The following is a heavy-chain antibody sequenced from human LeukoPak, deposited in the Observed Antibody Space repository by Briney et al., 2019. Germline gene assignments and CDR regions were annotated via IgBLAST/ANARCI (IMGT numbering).Heavy chain of an antibody. J-gene: IGHJ4*02. D-gene: IGHD6-19*01. V-gene: IGHV4-39*01. Sequence: SETLSLTCTVSGGXIRXXXXXXGXXXXXPXXGXEXXXSIYYSGSTYYNASLKSRGTISVDTSKNQFSLKLNSVTAADTAVYFCARQVVAVAGTGYFDYWGQGTLVTVSS. CDR2: IYYSGST. CDR1: GGXIRXXXXX. CDR3: ARQVVAVAGTGYFDY.